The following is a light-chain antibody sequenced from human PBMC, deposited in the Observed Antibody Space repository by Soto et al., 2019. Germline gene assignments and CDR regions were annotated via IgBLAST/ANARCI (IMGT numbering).Light chain of an antibody. CDR3: AAWDDSLNGYV. V-gene: IGLV1-44*01. J-gene: IGLJ1*01. CDR2: SNN. Sequence: QSALTQPPSASGTPGQRVPISCSGSSSNVGSNTVNWYQQLPGTAPKLLIYSNNQRPSGVPDRFSGSKSGTSASLAISGLQSEDEADYYCAAWDDSLNGYVFGTGTKFTVL. CDR1: SSNVGSNT.